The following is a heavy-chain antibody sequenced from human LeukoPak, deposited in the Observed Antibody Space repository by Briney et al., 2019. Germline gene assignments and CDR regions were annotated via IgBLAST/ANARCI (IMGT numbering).Heavy chain of an antibody. D-gene: IGHD3-10*01. CDR2: ISGSGGST. CDR1: GFTFSSYA. V-gene: IGHV3-23*01. Sequence: GGSLRLSCAASGFTFSSYAMSWVRQAPGKGLEWVSAISGSGGSTYYADSVKGRFTISRDNSKNTLYLQMSSLSAEDTAVYYCARTTTPHYYGSGSYALGYWGQGTLVTVPS. J-gene: IGHJ4*02. CDR3: ARTTTPHYYGSGSYALGY.